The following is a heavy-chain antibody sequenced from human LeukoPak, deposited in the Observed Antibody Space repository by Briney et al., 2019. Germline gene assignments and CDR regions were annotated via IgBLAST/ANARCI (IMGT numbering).Heavy chain of an antibody. CDR3: ARGPSHGAFDI. V-gene: IGHV1-69*04. CDR1: GGTFSIYA. J-gene: IGHJ3*02. CDR2: IIPILGIA. Sequence: SSGNVSCKASGGTFSIYAISWVRQAPGQGLEWMGRIIPILGIANYAQKFQGRVTITADKPTSTAYMELSSLRSEDTAVYYCARGPSHGAFDIWGQGTLVTVSS.